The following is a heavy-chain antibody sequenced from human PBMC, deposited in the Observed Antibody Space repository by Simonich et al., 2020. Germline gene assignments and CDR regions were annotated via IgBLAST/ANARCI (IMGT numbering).Heavy chain of an antibody. D-gene: IGHD6-13*01. V-gene: IGHV4-38-2*01. Sequence: QVQLQESGPGLVKPSETLSLTCAVSGYSISSGYYWVWIRQPPGKGLEWIGSNKHSVSTYYNPSLKSRVTISVDTSKNQFSLKLSSVTAADTAVYYCARVGYSNYYYYGMDVWGQGTTVTVSS. CDR1: GYSISSGYY. J-gene: IGHJ6*02. CDR2: NKHSVST. CDR3: ARVGYSNYYYYGMDV.